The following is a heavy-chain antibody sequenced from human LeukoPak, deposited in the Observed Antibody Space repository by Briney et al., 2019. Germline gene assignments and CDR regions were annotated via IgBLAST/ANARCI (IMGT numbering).Heavy chain of an antibody. V-gene: IGHV3-23*01. D-gene: IGHD4-17*01. CDR1: GFTFSSYG. J-gene: IGHJ4*02. CDR2: ISGSGSKT. Sequence: PGGSLRLSCAASGFTFSSYGMSWVRQAPGKGLEWVSGISGSGSKTYYADSVKGRFTISRDSSQNTLYLQVNSLRAEDTAIFYCAKILSGEGIDYWGQGTLVTVSS. CDR3: AKILSGEGIDY.